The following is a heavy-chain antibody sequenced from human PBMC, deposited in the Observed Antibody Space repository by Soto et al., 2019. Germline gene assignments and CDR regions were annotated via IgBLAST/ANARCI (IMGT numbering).Heavy chain of an antibody. J-gene: IGHJ4*02. CDR2: ISGGGGGL. Sequence: GGSLRLSCTASGFTFSSYAMSWVRQAPGKGLEWVSSISGGGGGLYYADSVKGRFTISRENSKNTLYLQMNSLRADDTAVYYCAKDAGAVSPDYFDYWGQGTLVTVSS. CDR3: AKDAGAVSPDYFDY. CDR1: GFTFSSYA. D-gene: IGHD6-19*01. V-gene: IGHV3-23*01.